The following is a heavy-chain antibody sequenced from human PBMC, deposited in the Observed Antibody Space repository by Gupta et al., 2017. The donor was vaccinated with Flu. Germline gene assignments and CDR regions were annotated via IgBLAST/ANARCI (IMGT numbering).Heavy chain of an antibody. V-gene: IGHV3-23*01. J-gene: IGHJ6*02. CDR3: AKVLLPSLVLFFPFSGYYGMDV. CDR2: ISGSGGST. D-gene: IGHD6-13*01. CDR1: GFTFSSYA. Sequence: EVQLLESGGGLVQPGGSLRLSCAASGFTFSSYAMSWVREAPGKGLELFSAISGSGGSTYYADSVKGRFTISRDNSKNTLYLQMNSLRAEDTAVYYCAKVLLPSLVLFFPFSGYYGMDVWGQGTTVTVSS.